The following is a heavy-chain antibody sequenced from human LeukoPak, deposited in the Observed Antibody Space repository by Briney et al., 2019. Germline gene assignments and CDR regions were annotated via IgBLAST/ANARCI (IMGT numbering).Heavy chain of an antibody. CDR2: IYYSGST. J-gene: IGHJ4*02. CDR1: GGSISSSSYY. CDR3: AKDIGYSSSSGISDY. D-gene: IGHD6-6*01. Sequence: SETLSLTCTVSGGSISSSSYYWGWIRQPPGKGLEWIGSIYYSGSTYYNPSLKSRVTISVDTSKNQFSLKLSSVTAADTAVYYCAKDIGYSSSSGISDYWGQGTLVTVSS. V-gene: IGHV4-39*07.